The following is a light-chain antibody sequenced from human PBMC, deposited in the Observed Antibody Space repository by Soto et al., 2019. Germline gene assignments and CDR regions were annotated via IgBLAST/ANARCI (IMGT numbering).Light chain of an antibody. J-gene: IGKJ1*01. CDR2: DAS. CDR1: QSISSW. Sequence: DIQMTQSPSTQSASVGDTVTVTCRASQSISSWLAWYQQKPGKAPKLLIYDASSLESGVPSRFSGSGSGTESTLTISSLQSDDCAVYYCQQYNDWRTFGQGTKVDIK. CDR3: QQYNDWRT. V-gene: IGKV1-5*01.